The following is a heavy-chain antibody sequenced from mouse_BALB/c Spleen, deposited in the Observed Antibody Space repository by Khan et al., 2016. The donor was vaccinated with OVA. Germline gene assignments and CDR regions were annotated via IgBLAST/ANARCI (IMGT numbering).Heavy chain of an antibody. V-gene: IGHV5-15*02. CDR1: GFTFSDYG. J-gene: IGHJ4*01. Sequence: EVELVESGGGLVQPGGSRKLSCAASGFTFSDYGLAWVRQAPGKGLAWVAFIISLAYSIYYGDVVTGRFTITSENAKNTRDREMSSLRSEDTSMYYCARSWAMDYWGQGTSVTVSS. CDR3: ARSWAMDY. CDR2: IISLAYSI.